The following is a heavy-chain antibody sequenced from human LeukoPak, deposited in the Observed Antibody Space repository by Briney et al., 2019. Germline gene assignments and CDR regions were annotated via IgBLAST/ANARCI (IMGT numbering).Heavy chain of an antibody. CDR3: ATKQWLAPPPDS. CDR1: GFTFSKYW. Sequence: QSGGSLRLSCAASGFTFSKYWMLWVRQAPGKGLESVSRINTDGTVTTYADSVKGRFTVSRDNADNTMFLQMNSVRDEDTAVCYCATKQWLAPPPDSWGQGTPVTVSS. J-gene: IGHJ4*02. CDR2: INTDGTVT. D-gene: IGHD6-19*01. V-gene: IGHV3-74*01.